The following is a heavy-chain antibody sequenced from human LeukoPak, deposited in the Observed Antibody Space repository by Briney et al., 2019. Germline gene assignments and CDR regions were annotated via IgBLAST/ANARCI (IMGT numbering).Heavy chain of an antibody. Sequence: GGSLRLSCAAPGVSFRVYTMNSVRQAPGKGLEWVSYISSSSTSIYYADSVKGRFTISRDNAKNTLYLQMNSLRAEDTAVYYCARVRGYPQDYWGQGTLVTVSS. CDR2: ISSSSTSI. V-gene: IGHV3-48*04. D-gene: IGHD5-12*01. CDR3: ARVRGYPQDY. J-gene: IGHJ4*02. CDR1: GVSFRVYT.